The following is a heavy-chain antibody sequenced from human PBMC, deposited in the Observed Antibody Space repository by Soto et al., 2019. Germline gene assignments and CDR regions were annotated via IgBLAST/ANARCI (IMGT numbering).Heavy chain of an antibody. CDR2: ISGSGGST. CDR1: GSTFSSYA. Sequence: GEPLKISCASSGSTFSSYAMSWVRQAPGKGLEWVSAISGSGGSTYYADSVKGRFTISRDNSKNTLYLQMNSLRAEDTAVYYCAKEGGGSPLTYWGQGTLVTVSS. V-gene: IGHV3-23*01. CDR3: AKEGGGSPLTY. J-gene: IGHJ4*02. D-gene: IGHD2-15*01.